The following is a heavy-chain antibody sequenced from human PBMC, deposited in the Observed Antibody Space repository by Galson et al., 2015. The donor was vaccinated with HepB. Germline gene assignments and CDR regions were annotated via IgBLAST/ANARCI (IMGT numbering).Heavy chain of an antibody. CDR3: ATTRYYRSRSYEHRYYYAMDV. CDR2: FDPEDGET. V-gene: IGHV1-24*01. CDR1: GYILTELS. J-gene: IGHJ6*02. D-gene: IGHD3-10*01. Sequence: SVKVSCKVSGYILTELSMHWVRQAPGKGLEWMGGFDPEDGETIYAQKFQGRVTMTEDTSTDTAYMELSSLRSEDTAVYYCATTRYYRSRSYEHRYYYAMDVWGQGTTVTVSS.